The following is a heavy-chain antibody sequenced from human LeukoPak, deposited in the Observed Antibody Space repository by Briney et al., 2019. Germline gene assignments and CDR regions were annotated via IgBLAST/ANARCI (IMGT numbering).Heavy chain of an antibody. CDR2: ISAYNGNT. J-gene: IGHJ6*03. CDR3: ARESGSGSYYNEAYYMDV. Sequence: ASVKVSCKASGYTFTSYGISWVRQAPGQELEWMGWISAYNGNTNYAQRLQGRVTMTTDTSTSTAYMELRSLRSDDTAVYYCARESGSGSYYNEAYYMDVWGKGTTVTVSS. D-gene: IGHD3-10*01. V-gene: IGHV1-18*01. CDR1: GYTFTSYG.